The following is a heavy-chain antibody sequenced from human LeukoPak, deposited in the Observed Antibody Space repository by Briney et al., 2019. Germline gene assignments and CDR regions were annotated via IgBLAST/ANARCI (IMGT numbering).Heavy chain of an antibody. CDR3: ARDPFGSNAFDI. CDR1: GGSITNYY. J-gene: IGHJ3*02. Sequence: PSETLSLTCIVSGGSITNYYWSWIRQPPGKGLEWIGYIYYSGSTNYNPSLKSRVTISVDTSNNQFSLRLNSVTAADTAMYYCARDPFGSNAFDIWGQGTVVAVSS. D-gene: IGHD3-10*01. V-gene: IGHV4-59*01. CDR2: IYYSGST.